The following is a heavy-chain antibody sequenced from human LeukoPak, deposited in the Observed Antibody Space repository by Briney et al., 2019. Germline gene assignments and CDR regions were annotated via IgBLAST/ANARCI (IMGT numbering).Heavy chain of an antibody. V-gene: IGHV1-18*01. J-gene: IGHJ3*02. CDR2: ISAYNGNT. Sequence: ASVKVSCKASGYTFTSYGISWVRQAPGQGLEWMGWISAYNGNTNYAQKLQGRVTMTTDTSTSTAYMELRSLRSDDTAVYYCARVDVVVPAAADAFDIWGQETMVTVSS. D-gene: IGHD2-2*01. CDR1: GYTFTSYG. CDR3: ARVDVVVPAAADAFDI.